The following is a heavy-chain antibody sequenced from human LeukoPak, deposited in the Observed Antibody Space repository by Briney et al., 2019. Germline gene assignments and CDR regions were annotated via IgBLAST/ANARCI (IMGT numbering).Heavy chain of an antibody. CDR3: ARERDYYFDY. CDR1: GFTFSSYA. V-gene: IGHV3-64*01. J-gene: IGHJ4*02. CDR2: ISNNGGST. Sequence: GGSLRLSCAACGFTFSSYAMHWVRQAPGKGVEYVSAISNNGGSTYYANSVRGRFTISRDNSKNTLYLQMGSLRAEDMAVYYCARERDYYFDYWGQGTVVTVPS. D-gene: IGHD3/OR15-3a*01.